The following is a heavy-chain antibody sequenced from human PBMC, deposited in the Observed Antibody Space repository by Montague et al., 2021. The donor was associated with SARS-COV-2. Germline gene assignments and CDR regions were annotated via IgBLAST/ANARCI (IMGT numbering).Heavy chain of an antibody. D-gene: IGHD5-18*01. J-gene: IGHJ4*02. V-gene: IGHV4-61*08. Sequence: SETLSLTCTVSGGSVRSSDYYWGWIRQPPGKGLEWIGYIYYSGSTNYNPSLKSRVTISVDTSKNQFSLKLSSVTAADTAVYYCARGNTWEGYSYGFDYWGQGTLVTVSS. CDR3: ARGNTWEGYSYGFDY. CDR2: IYYSGST. CDR1: GGSVRSSDYY.